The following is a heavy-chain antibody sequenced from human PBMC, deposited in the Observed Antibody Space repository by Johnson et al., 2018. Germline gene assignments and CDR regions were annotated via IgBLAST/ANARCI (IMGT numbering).Heavy chain of an antibody. CDR3: ARGQGFVSYRDG. D-gene: IGHD2/OR15-2a*01. CDR1: GYTFTSYS. V-gene: IGHV1-46*01. Sequence: QVQLVQSGAEVKKPGASVKVSCQASGYTFTSYSMHWVRQAPGQGLEWMGIINPTGGSTTYAQKFQGRVTMTRDTSTSTVYMELSSPRSDDTDVYYGARGQGFVSYRDGWGKGTTVTVSS. CDR2: INPTGGST. J-gene: IGHJ6*03.